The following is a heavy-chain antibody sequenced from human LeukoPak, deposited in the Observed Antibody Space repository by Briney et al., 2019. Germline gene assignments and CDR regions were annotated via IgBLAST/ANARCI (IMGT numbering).Heavy chain of an antibody. Sequence: GASVKVSCKASGYTFTSYDINWVRQATGQGLEWMGWMNPNSGNTGYAQKFQGRVTITRNTSISTAYMELSSLRSEDTAVYYCARAQYSSSLYYYYMDVWGKGTTVTVSS. CDR1: GYTFTSYD. J-gene: IGHJ6*03. CDR2: MNPNSGNT. D-gene: IGHD6-6*01. CDR3: ARAQYSSSLYYYYMDV. V-gene: IGHV1-8*03.